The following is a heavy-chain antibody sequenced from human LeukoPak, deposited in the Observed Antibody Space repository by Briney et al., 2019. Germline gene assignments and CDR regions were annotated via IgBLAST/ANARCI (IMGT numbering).Heavy chain of an antibody. D-gene: IGHD4-11*01. CDR1: GGSISSGGYY. CDR3: ARGFSFYSSRFDP. V-gene: IGHV4-31*03. Sequence: SETLSLTCTVSGGSISSGGYYWSWIRQHPGKGLEWIGYIYYSGSTYYNPSLKSRVTISVDTSKNQFSLKLSSVTAADTAVYYCARGFSFYSSRFDPWGQGTLVTVSS. CDR2: IYYSGST. J-gene: IGHJ5*02.